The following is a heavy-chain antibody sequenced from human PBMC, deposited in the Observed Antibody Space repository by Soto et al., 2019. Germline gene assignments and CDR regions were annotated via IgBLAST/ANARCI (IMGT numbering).Heavy chain of an antibody. V-gene: IGHV4-30-4*01. D-gene: IGHD2-15*01. CDR2: IHHSGSA. CDR1: GGSISNDDYY. J-gene: IGHJ4*02. CDR3: SRLGYCSGGSCHNY. Sequence: QVQLQESGPGLVKPSQTLSLTCSVSGGSISNDDYYWSWIRQSPGKGLEWIGHIHHSGSAHYNPSLTGRMIISSDTSKSQFSLNLTSVTAADTAIYSCSRLGYCSGGSCHNYWGQGTLVTVSS.